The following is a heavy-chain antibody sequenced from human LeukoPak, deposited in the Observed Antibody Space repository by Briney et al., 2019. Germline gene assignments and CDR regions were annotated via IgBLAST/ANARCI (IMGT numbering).Heavy chain of an antibody. V-gene: IGHV4-39*01. CDR3: ATMNSGWRYFDY. CDR1: GGSISSSIYY. CDR2: IYYSGST. J-gene: IGHJ4*02. Sequence: SETLSLTCSVSGGSISSSIYYWGWIRQPPGKGLEWIGNIYYSGSTYYNPSLKSRITISVDASKNQFSLKLRSVTAADTAVYFCATMNSGWRYFDYWGQGTLVTVSS. D-gene: IGHD6-19*01.